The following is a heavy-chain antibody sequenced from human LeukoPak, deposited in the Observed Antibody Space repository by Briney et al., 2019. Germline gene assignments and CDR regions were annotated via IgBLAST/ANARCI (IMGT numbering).Heavy chain of an antibody. CDR2: ISPYNGNT. J-gene: IGHJ5*02. V-gene: IGHV1-18*01. D-gene: IGHD4-23*01. CDR1: GYTFTSYG. Sequence: ASLKVSCKASGYTFTSYGISWVRQAPGQGLEWMGWISPYNGNTNYAQKLQGRVTMTTDTSTSTAYMELRSLRSDDTAVYYCARDTPVHGGNPRWFDPWGQGTLVTVS. CDR3: ARDTPVHGGNPRWFDP.